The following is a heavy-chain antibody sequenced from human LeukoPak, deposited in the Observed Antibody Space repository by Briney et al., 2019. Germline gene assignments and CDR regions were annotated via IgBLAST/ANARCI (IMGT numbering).Heavy chain of an antibody. V-gene: IGHV4-38-2*02. Sequence: KASETLSLTCTVSGYSPSSGYYWGWIRQPPGKGRGWIGSGSTYYNPSLKSRVTISVDTSKLQFSLTLNSVTAADTAVYYCASDITIFGVVIPTLDAFDIWGERTMVTVSS. CDR3: ASDITIFGVVIPTLDAFDI. D-gene: IGHD3-3*01. CDR1: GYSPSSGYY. CDR2: SGST. J-gene: IGHJ3*02.